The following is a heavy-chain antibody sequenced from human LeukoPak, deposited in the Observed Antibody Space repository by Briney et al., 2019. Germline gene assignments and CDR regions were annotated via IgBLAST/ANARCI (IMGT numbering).Heavy chain of an antibody. D-gene: IGHD3-22*01. CDR3: YYRVSSGYLT. J-gene: IGHJ4*02. Sequence: ASVKVSFKASGYTFSDYSIHWSRQSPGQGLEWMGHIDPKSGGTYYSQKFQGRVSMTRDTSISTAYMELSSLRSDDTAVYYCYYRVSSGYLTWGQGTLVAVSS. V-gene: IGHV1-2*06. CDR2: IDPKSGGT. CDR1: GYTFSDYS.